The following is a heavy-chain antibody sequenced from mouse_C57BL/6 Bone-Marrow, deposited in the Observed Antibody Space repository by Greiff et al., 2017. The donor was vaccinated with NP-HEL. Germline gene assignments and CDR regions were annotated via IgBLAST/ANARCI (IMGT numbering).Heavy chain of an antibody. V-gene: IGHV1-63*01. J-gene: IGHJ2*01. D-gene: IGHD2-10*01. CDR1: GYTFTNYW. CDR3: ASSLLLAFEY. CDR2: IYPGGGYT. Sequence: VQGVESGAELVRPGTSVKMSCKASGYTFTNYWIGWVKQRPGHGLEWIGAIYPGGGYTNYNEKFKGKATLTADKSSSTAYMQFSSLTSEDSAIYYCASSLLLAFEYWGQGTTLTVSS.